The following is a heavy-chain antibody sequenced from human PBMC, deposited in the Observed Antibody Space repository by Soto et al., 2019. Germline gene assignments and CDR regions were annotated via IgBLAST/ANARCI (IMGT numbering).Heavy chain of an antibody. Sequence: GASVKVSCKASGGTFGSYAISWVRQAPGQGLEWMGGIIPIFGTANYAQKFQGRVTITADKSTSTAYMELSSPRSEDTAVYYCARSRPQLLWFGGFQHPNYYYGMDVWGQGTTVTVSS. J-gene: IGHJ6*02. V-gene: IGHV1-69*06. CDR1: GGTFGSYA. CDR2: IIPIFGTA. CDR3: ARSRPQLLWFGGFQHPNYYYGMDV. D-gene: IGHD3-10*01.